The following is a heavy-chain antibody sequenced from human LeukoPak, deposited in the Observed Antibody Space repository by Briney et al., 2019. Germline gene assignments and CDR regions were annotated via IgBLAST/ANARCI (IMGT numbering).Heavy chain of an antibody. CDR3: VKPPHYYGSGSSGDY. V-gene: IGHV3-64D*06. D-gene: IGHD3-10*01. CDR1: GFTFSSYA. J-gene: IGHJ4*02. Sequence: GGSLRLSCSASGFTFSSYAMRWVRQAPGKGLEYVSAISSNGGSTYYADSVKGRFTISRDNSKNTLYLQMSSLRAEDTAVYYCVKPPHYYGSGSSGDYWGQGTLVTVSS. CDR2: ISSNGGST.